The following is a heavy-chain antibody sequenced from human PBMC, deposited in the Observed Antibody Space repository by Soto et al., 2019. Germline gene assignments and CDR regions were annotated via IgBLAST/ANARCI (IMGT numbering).Heavy chain of an antibody. V-gene: IGHV4-4*02. CDR3: AGVSSGWTGGMDV. D-gene: IGHD6-19*01. CDR1: GGSISSSNW. CDR2: IYHSGST. J-gene: IGHJ6*02. Sequence: QVQLQESGPGLVKPSGTLSLTCAVSGGSISSSNWWSWVRQPPGKGLEWIGEIYHSGSTNYNPSLPSRVSIPVDKYKNQFSLKLSSVTAADTAVYYCAGVSSGWTGGMDVWGQGTTVTVSS.